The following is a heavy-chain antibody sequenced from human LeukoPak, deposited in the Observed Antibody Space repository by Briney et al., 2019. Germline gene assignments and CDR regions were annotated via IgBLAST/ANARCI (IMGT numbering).Heavy chain of an antibody. CDR1: GFTFSGYG. D-gene: IGHD3-10*01. Sequence: GGSLRLSCAASGFTFSGYGMHWVRQAPGKGLQWVASISIGTGSTYYADFVKGRFTISRDTSRNTLYLQMNSLEIEDTAVYYCAKSGRATDYWGQGTLVTVSS. CDR2: ISIGTGST. V-gene: IGHV3-23*01. J-gene: IGHJ4*02. CDR3: AKSGRATDY.